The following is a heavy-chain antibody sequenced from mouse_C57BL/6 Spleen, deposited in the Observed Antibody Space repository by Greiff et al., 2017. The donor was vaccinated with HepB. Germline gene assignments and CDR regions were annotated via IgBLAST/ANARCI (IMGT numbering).Heavy chain of an antibody. J-gene: IGHJ2*01. CDR1: GYTFTSYG. V-gene: IGHV1-81*01. D-gene: IGHD1-1*01. CDR2: IYPRSGNT. Sequence: VQRVESGAELARPGASVKLSCKASGYTFTSYGISWVKQRTGQGLEWIGEIYPRSGNTYYNEKFKGKATLTADKSSSTAYMELRSLTSEDSAVYFCARWCYYGSSNGYWGQGTTLTVSS. CDR3: ARWCYYGSSNGY.